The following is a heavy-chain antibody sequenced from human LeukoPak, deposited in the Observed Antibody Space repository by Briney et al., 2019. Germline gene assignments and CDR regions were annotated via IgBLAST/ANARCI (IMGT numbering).Heavy chain of an antibody. CDR2: IYYSGST. J-gene: IGHJ4*02. CDR1: GGSVSSGSYY. D-gene: IGHD3-22*01. Sequence: SETLSLTCTVSGGSVSSGSYYWSWIRQPPGKGLEWIGYIYYSGSTNYNPSLKSRVTISVDTSKNQFSLKLSSVTAADTAVYYCASLSYDSSGYYYYYWGQGTLVTVSS. V-gene: IGHV4-61*01. CDR3: ASLSYDSSGYYYYY.